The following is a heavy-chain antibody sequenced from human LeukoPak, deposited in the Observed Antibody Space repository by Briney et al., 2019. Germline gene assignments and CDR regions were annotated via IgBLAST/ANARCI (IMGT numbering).Heavy chain of an antibody. V-gene: IGHV3-74*01. CDR3: ARATDDYFDY. J-gene: IGHJ4*02. CDR1: GFIFSNQW. CDR2: SKADGSST. Sequence: GGSLRLSCAASGFIFSNQWMHWVRQAPGKGLVWVSRSKADGSSTTYADSVKGRFTISRDNAKDTLYLQMNSLTAEDTAVYYCARATDDYFDYWGQGTLVTVSS.